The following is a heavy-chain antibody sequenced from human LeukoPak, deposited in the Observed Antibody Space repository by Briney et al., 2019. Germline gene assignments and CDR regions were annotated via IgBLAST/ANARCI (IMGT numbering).Heavy chain of an antibody. CDR2: INIDGRST. J-gene: IGHJ4*02. CDR3: ARGPYSSNWYVDY. D-gene: IGHD6-13*01. V-gene: IGHV3-74*01. CDR1: GFTFSGYW. Sequence: GGSLRLSCAASGFTFSGYWMHWVRHAPGKGLVWVSHINIDGRSTTYADSVKGRLTISRDNAKDTLYLQMNSLRAEDTAVYYCARGPYSSNWYVDYWGQGTLVTVAS.